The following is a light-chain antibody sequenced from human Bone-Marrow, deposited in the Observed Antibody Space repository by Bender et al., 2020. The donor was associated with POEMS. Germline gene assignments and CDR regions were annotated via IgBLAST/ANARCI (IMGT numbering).Light chain of an antibody. CDR1: SSNIGAHA. CDR3: AVWGDSLNGWV. V-gene: IGLV1-44*01. CDR2: SSH. Sequence: QSVLTQPPSASGTPGQRVTISCSGGSSNIGAHAVNWYQHLPGTAPKLLIYSSHRRPSEVPDRFSGSRSGTSASLASSGLQSEDEADYYCAVWGDSLNGWVFGGGTKMTVL. J-gene: IGLJ3*02.